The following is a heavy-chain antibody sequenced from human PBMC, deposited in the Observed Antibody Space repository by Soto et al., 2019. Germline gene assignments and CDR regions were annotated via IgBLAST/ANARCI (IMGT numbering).Heavy chain of an antibody. Sequence: PVGSLRLSCAASGFTLSSYHMDWVRQAPGKGLEWVSYIKAESSTIHYAASVKGRFTISRDNAKNSLYLQMDSLRAEDTAVYYSARDGSTETTIFRHAIDAYGQGTTVSVSS. CDR2: IKAESSTI. CDR1: GFTLSSYH. J-gene: IGHJ6*02. D-gene: IGHD4-17*01. V-gene: IGHV3-48*03. CDR3: ARDGSTETTIFRHAIDA.